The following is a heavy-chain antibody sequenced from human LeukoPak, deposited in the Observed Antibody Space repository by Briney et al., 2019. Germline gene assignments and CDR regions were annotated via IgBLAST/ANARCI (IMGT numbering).Heavy chain of an antibody. J-gene: IGHJ5*02. CDR3: ARPYYYDSRIDP. CDR2: MYYSGST. CDR1: GGSISSGDYY. D-gene: IGHD3-22*01. V-gene: IGHV4-30-4*01. Sequence: SQTLSLTCTVSGGSISSGDYYWSWIRQPPGKGLEWSAYMYYSGSTYYNPSLKSRVTMSADTSKNQLSLKLSSVTAADTAVYYCARPYYYDSRIDPWGQGILVTVS.